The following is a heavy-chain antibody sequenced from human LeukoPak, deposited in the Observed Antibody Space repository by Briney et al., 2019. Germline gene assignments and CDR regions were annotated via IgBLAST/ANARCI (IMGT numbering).Heavy chain of an antibody. V-gene: IGHV4-59*12. CDR1: GGSINGYY. Sequence: SETLSLTCTVSGGSINGYYWSWIRQSPGKGLEWIGYISYSGSTSYNPSLKSRVTMFVDTSNNQLSLRLNSVTAADTAVYYCAKSNGYGLVDIWGQGTMVTVSS. J-gene: IGHJ3*02. CDR2: ISYSGST. CDR3: AKSNGYGLVDI. D-gene: IGHD3-10*01.